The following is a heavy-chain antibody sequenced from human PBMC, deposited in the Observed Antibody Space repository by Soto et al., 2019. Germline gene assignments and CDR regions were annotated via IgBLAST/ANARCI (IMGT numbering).Heavy chain of an antibody. CDR1: GGTFSSYA. V-gene: IGHV1-69*13. CDR2: IIPIFGTA. J-gene: IGHJ4*02. D-gene: IGHD5-18*01. CDR3: ATESGYSYGTIDY. Sequence: ASVKVSCKASGGTFSSYAISWVRQAPGQGLEWMGGIIPIFGTANYAQKFQGRVTITADESTSTAYMELSSLRSEDTAVYYCATESGYSYGTIDYWGQGTLVTVSS.